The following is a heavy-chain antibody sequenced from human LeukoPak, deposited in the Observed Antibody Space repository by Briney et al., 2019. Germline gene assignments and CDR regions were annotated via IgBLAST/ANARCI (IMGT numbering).Heavy chain of an antibody. V-gene: IGHV4-39*01. CDR2: IYYSGST. J-gene: IGHJ3*02. CDR1: GGSISSGDYY. D-gene: IGHD1-26*01. Sequence: PSQTLSLTCTVSGGSISSGDYYWSWIRQPPGKGLEWIGNIYYSGSTYYNPSLKSRVTISVDSSKNQFSLKLSSVTAADTAVYYCARQGEGGRAFDIWGQGTMVTVSS. CDR3: ARQGEGGRAFDI.